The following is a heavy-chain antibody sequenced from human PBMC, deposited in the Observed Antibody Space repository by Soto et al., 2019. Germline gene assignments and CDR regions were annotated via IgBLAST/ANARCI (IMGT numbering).Heavy chain of an antibody. D-gene: IGHD2-2*01. Sequence: QVQLVQSGAEVKKPGASVKVSCKASGYTFTSYDINWVRQATGQGLEWMGWMNPNSGNTGYAQKFQGRVTMTRNTCISTAYMELRSLRSDDTAVYYCARGPCIVVVAAAMRPYYYYYMDVWGKGTTVTVSS. CDR2: MNPNSGNT. CDR3: ARGPCIVVVAAAMRPYYYYYMDV. J-gene: IGHJ6*03. CDR1: GYTFTSYD. V-gene: IGHV1-8*01.